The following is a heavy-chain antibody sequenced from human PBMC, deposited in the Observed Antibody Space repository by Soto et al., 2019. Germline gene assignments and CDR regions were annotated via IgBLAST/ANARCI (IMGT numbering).Heavy chain of an antibody. J-gene: IGHJ4*02. CDR1: GGSISSGGYY. CDR3: ASSSGTVTLRHFFDY. Sequence: SETLSLTCTVSGGSISSGGYYWSWIRQHPGKGLEWIWYIYYSGSTYYNPSLKSRVTISVDTSKNQFSLKLSSVTAADTAVYYFASSSGTVTLRHFFDYWGQGTLVTVSS. V-gene: IGHV4-31*03. D-gene: IGHD4-4*01. CDR2: IYYSGST.